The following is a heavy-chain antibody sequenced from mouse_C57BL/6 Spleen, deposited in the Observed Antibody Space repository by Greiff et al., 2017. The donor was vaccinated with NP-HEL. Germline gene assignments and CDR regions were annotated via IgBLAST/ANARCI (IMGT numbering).Heavy chain of an antibody. J-gene: IGHJ4*01. Sequence: EVQVVESGGGLVQPGGSMKLSCVASGFTFSNYWMNWVRQSPEKGLEWVAQIRLKSDNYATHYAESVKGRFTISRADSKSSVYLQMNNLRAEDTGIYYCPRGAMDYWGQGTSVTVSS. D-gene: IGHD2-10*02. CDR1: GFTFSNYW. CDR3: PRGAMDY. CDR2: IRLKSDNYAT. V-gene: IGHV6-3*01.